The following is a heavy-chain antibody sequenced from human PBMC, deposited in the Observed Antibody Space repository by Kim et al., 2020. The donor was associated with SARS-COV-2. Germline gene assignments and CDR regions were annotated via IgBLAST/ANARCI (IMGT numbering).Heavy chain of an antibody. CDR3: ARQYYDFWSGYSTSNWFDP. Sequence: ASVKVSCKASGYTFTSYYMHWVRQAPGQGLEWMGIINPSGGSTSYAQKFQGRVTMTRDTSTSTVYMELSSLRSEDTAVYYCARQYYDFWSGYSTSNWFDPWGQGTLVTVSS. D-gene: IGHD3-3*01. CDR2: INPSGGST. V-gene: IGHV1-46*01. CDR1: GYTFTSYY. J-gene: IGHJ5*02.